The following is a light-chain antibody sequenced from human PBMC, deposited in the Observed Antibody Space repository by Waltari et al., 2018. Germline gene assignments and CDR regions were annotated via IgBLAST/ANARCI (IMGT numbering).Light chain of an antibody. CDR2: AAS. V-gene: IGKV1-39*01. CDR3: QQSYSTPWT. CDR1: QSISSY. Sequence: DIQMTQSPSSLSASVGDRVTITCRASQSISSYLNWDQQKPGKAPKHLIYAASSLQSGVPSRFRGSGSGTDFTLTISSLQPEDFATYYCQQSYSTPWTFGQGTKVEIK. J-gene: IGKJ1*01.